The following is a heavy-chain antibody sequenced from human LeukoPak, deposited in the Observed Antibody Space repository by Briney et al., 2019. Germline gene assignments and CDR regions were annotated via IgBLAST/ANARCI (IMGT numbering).Heavy chain of an antibody. CDR2: IKQDGSEK. J-gene: IGHJ4*02. CDR3: ARDRWGSSSYYFDY. V-gene: IGHV3-7*01. CDR1: GFSFSSYW. D-gene: IGHD6-6*01. Sequence: GGSLRLSCAASGFSFSSYWMSWVRKAPGKGLEWVSNIKQDGSEKYYVDSVKGRFTISRDKAKNSLYLQKNSLRVEDTAVYYRARDRWGSSSYYFDYWGQGTLVTVSS.